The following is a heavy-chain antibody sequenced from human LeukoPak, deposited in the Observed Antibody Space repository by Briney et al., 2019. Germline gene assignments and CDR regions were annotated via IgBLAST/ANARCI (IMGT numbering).Heavy chain of an antibody. D-gene: IGHD6-13*01. CDR1: GYTLTELS. CDR3: ATDSIAAAGPISWFDP. V-gene: IGHV1-24*01. Sequence: GASVKVSCKVSGYTLTELSMHWVRQAPGKGLEWMGSFDPEDGETIYAQKFQGRVTMTEDTSTDTAYMELSSLRSEDTAVYYCATDSIAAAGPISWFDPWGQGTLVTVSS. CDR2: FDPEDGET. J-gene: IGHJ5*02.